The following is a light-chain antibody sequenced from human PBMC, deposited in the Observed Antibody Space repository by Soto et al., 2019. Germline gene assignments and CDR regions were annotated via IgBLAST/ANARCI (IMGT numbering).Light chain of an antibody. CDR1: QSVSSS. CDR3: QQCYNWPLT. J-gene: IGKJ4*01. V-gene: IGKV3-15*01. Sequence: EIVMTQSPATLSVSPGERATLSRRASQSVSSSLAWYQQKPGQAPRLLIYGASTRATGVPARFSGSGSGTEFALTISSLQSEDFAVYYCQQCYNWPLTFGGGTKVEIK. CDR2: GAS.